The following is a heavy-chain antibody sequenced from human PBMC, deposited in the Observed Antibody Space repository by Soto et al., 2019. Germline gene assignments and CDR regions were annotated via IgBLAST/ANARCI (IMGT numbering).Heavy chain of an antibody. J-gene: IGHJ4*02. V-gene: IGHV1-18*04. D-gene: IGHD1-26*01. Sequence: ASVKVSCKASGYAFTSYGFSWVRQAPGQGLEWMGWISAYNGHTHYAQNLQGRVTMTTDTSTTTAYMELRSLRSDDTAVYYCARVPTSQWERRLPGYWGQGALVTVSS. CDR3: ARVPTSQWERRLPGY. CDR1: GYAFTSYG. CDR2: ISAYNGHT.